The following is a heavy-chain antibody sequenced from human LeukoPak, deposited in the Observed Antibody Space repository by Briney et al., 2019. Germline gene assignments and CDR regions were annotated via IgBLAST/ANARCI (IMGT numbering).Heavy chain of an antibody. Sequence: SETLSLTCTVSGGSICSYYWSWIRQPPGKGLDWVGYIYYSGSTNYNPSLKSRVTISVDTSKNQFSLKLSSVTAADTAVYYCARVPSYYDYVWGSYRSGAFDIWGQGTMVTVSS. CDR2: IYYSGST. CDR1: GGSICSYY. D-gene: IGHD3-16*02. J-gene: IGHJ3*02. V-gene: IGHV4-59*01. CDR3: ARVPSYYDYVWGSYRSGAFDI.